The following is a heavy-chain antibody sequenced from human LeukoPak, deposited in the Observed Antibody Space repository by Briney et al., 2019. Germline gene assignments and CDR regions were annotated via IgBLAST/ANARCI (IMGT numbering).Heavy chain of an antibody. V-gene: IGHV1-46*01. CDR2: NNPSGGRT. J-gene: IGHJ4*02. CDR1: GYTFSNYY. Sequence: ASVKVSCKASGYTFSNYYIHWVRQAPGQGLEWMGVNNPSGGRTTYAQKFQGRVTMTRDTSTSTAYMELSSHLYEDSAMYYCSTELGGSYFDYWGQGTLVTVSS. CDR3: STELGGSYFDY. D-gene: IGHD1-26*01.